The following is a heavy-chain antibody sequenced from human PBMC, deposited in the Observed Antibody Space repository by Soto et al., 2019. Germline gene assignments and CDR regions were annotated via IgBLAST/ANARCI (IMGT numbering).Heavy chain of an antibody. J-gene: IGHJ4*02. Sequence: GGSLRLSCAASGFTFSSYGMHWVRQAPGKGLEWVAVISYDGINKYYADSVKGRLTISRDNSKNTLYLQMNSLRAEDTAVYYCAKSVYNWNDGFFDYWGQGTLVTVSS. CDR2: ISYDGINK. D-gene: IGHD1-1*01. V-gene: IGHV3-30*18. CDR3: AKSVYNWNDGFFDY. CDR1: GFTFSSYG.